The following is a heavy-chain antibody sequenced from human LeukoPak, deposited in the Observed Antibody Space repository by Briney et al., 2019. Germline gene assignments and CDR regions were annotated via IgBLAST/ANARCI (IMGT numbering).Heavy chain of an antibody. V-gene: IGHV4-59*08. CDR1: GGSISSYY. J-gene: IGHJ4*02. CDR2: IYYSGST. CDR3: ARHLASSWYVVDY. D-gene: IGHD6-13*01. Sequence: SETLSLTCTVSGGSISSYYWSWIRQPPGKGLEWIGYIYYSGSTNYNPSLKSRVTISVDTSKNQFSLKLSSVTAADTAVYYCARHLASSWYVVDYWGQGTLVTVSS.